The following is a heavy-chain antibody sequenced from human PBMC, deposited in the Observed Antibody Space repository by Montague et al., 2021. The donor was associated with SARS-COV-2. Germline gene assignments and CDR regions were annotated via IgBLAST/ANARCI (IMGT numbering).Heavy chain of an antibody. CDR3: ARILVAAAGSPFDP. CDR2: IDWDDDK. V-gene: IGHV2-70*11. CDR1: GFSLSTSGMC. D-gene: IGHD6-13*01. Sequence: PALVKPTQTLTLTCTFSGFSLSTSGMCVSWIRQPPGKALEWLARIDWDDDKYYSTSLKTRLTISTDTSKNQVVLTMTNTDPVDTATYYCARILVAAAGSPFDPWGQGTLVTVSS. J-gene: IGHJ5*02.